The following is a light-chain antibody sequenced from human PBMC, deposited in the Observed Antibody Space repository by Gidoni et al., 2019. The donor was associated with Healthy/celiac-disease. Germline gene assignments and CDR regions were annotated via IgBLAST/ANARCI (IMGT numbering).Light chain of an antibody. CDR2: DVS. V-gene: IGLV2-14*03. CDR1: SSDVGGYNY. J-gene: IGLJ1*01. Sequence: QSALTQPASLSGSPGQSITISCTGTSSDVGGYNYVSWYQQQPGKAPKLMIYDVSNRPSGVSNRFSGSKSGNTASLTISGLQAEDEADYYCSSYTSSSILYVFGTGTKVTVL. CDR3: SSYTSSSILYV.